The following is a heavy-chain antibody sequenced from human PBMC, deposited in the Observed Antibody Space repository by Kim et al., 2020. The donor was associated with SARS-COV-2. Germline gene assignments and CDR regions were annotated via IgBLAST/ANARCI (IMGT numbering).Heavy chain of an antibody. D-gene: IGHD2-15*01. CDR3: VRARRWSAVGCCCQYSLGM. Sequence: ASVKVSCKASGYTFTTYPIKWVRQAPGQRPEWMGWINANTGDTESAQKFRARVIFTRDTSASTAYMELSSLRSEDTAVYYCVRARRWSAVGCCCQYSLGM. CDR2: INANTGDT. V-gene: IGHV1-3*01. CDR1: GYTFTTYP. J-gene: IGHJ6*01.